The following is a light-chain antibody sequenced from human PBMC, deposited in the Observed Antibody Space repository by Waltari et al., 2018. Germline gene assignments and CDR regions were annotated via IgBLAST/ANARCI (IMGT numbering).Light chain of an antibody. J-gene: IGKJ5*01. V-gene: IGKV3-20*01. CDR2: GTS. Sequence: EMLLTQSPDTLSLSPGESATLSCRSSQRLSTTYLAWFQQEHGQAPRLLIDGTSTRATDSPECGSSSGSRKDSTIIISLLEHEALTVYYRQRFGNSITFGQGTRLEIK. CDR1: QRLSTTY. CDR3: QRFGNSIT.